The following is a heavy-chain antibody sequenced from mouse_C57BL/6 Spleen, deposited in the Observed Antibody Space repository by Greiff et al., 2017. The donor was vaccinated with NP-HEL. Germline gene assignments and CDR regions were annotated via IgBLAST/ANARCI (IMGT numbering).Heavy chain of an antibody. V-gene: IGHV5-4*01. CDR3: ARDYGSSYADWYFDV. Sequence: EVQWVESGGGLVKPGGSLKLSCAASGFTFSSYAMSWVRQTPEKRLEWVATISDGGSYTYYPDNVKGRFTISRDNAKNNLYLQMSHLKSEDTAMYYCARDYGSSYADWYFDVWGTGTTVTVSS. CDR2: ISDGGSYT. D-gene: IGHD1-1*01. CDR1: GFTFSSYA. J-gene: IGHJ1*03.